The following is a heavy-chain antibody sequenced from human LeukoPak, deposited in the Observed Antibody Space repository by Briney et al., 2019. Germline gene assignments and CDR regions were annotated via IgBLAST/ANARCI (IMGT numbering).Heavy chain of an antibody. CDR3: ARDGSSTRTQDY. J-gene: IGHJ4*02. CDR1: GFTFSSYC. V-gene: IGHV3-74*01. D-gene: IGHD6-13*01. CDR2: INSDGSST. Sequence: GGSLRLSCAASGFTFSSYCMRWVRQAPGRGLVWVSRINSDGSSTSYADSVKGRFTIFRDNAKNTLYLQMNSLRAEDTAVYYCARDGSSTRTQDYWGQGTLVTVSS.